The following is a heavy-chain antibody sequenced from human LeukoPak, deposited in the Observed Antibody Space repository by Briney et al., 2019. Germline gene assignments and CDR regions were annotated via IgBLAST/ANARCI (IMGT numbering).Heavy chain of an antibody. J-gene: IGHJ4*02. CDR1: GFTFSGSA. CDR2: IRSKANSYAT. V-gene: IGHV3-73*01. D-gene: IGHD6-13*01. Sequence: PGGSLRLSCAASGFTFSGSAMHWARQASGKGLEWVGRIRSKANSYATAYAASVKGRFTISRDDSKNAAYLQMNSLKTEDTAVYYCTRQKSAAGPFDYWGQGTLVTVSS. CDR3: TRQKSAAGPFDY.